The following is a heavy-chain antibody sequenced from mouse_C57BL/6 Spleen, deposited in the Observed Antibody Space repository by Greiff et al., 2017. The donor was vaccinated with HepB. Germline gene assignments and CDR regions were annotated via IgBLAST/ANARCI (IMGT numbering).Heavy chain of an antibody. J-gene: IGHJ2*01. Sequence: EVKVVESGPELVKPGASVKISCKASGYSFTGYYMHWVKQSSEKSLEWIGEINPSTGGTSYNQKFKGKATLTVDKSSSTAYMQLKSLTSEDSAVYYCARLGLRRDFDYWGQGTTLTVSS. CDR3: ARLGLRRDFDY. D-gene: IGHD2-4*01. V-gene: IGHV1-43*01. CDR2: INPSTGGT. CDR1: GYSFTGYY.